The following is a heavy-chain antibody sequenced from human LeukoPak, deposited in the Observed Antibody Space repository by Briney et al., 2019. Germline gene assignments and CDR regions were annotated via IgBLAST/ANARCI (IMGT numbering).Heavy chain of an antibody. V-gene: IGHV3-48*03. CDR3: ARSPDYNGMDV. J-gene: IGHJ6*02. CDR1: GFTFSSYE. CDR2: ISGIGSTI. Sequence: PGGSLRLSCAASGFTFSSYEMNWVRQAPGKGLEWVSYISGIGSTIYYADSVKGRFTISRDNAKNSLYLQMNSPRAEDTALYYCARSPDYNGMDVWGQGTMVTVSS.